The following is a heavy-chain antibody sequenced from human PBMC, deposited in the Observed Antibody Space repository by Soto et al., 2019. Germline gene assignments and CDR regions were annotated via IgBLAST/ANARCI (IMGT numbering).Heavy chain of an antibody. Sequence: QVQLVQSGAEVKKPGASVKVSCKASGYTFTAYYMHWLRQAPGQGLEWMGWINPNSGGTNYAQRFQVRVTVTNDTSISTTYMELSSLGSDDTAVYYCARGDFDRSGNYNAGWFAPWGQGTLVTVSS. D-gene: IGHD3-22*01. CDR3: ARGDFDRSGNYNAGWFAP. CDR2: INPNSGGT. CDR1: GYTFTAYY. V-gene: IGHV1-2*02. J-gene: IGHJ5*02.